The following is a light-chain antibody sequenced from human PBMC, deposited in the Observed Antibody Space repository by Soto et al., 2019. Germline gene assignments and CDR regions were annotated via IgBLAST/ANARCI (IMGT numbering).Light chain of an antibody. Sequence: DIQMTQSPSSLSASVGDRVTITCRASQDINNYLAWYQQKPGKGPKLLIYAASTLQSGVPSRFSGSGSGTDFTLTISSLQPEDVASYHCQKYDSDPLTFGGGTKVDIK. V-gene: IGKV1-27*01. CDR2: AAS. CDR1: QDINNY. CDR3: QKYDSDPLT. J-gene: IGKJ4*01.